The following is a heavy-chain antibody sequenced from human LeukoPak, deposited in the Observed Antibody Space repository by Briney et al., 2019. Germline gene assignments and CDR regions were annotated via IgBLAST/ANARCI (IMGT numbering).Heavy chain of an antibody. CDR2: INHSGST. CDR3: ARQVMGTSDY. V-gene: IGHV4-34*01. CDR1: GGSFSGYY. D-gene: IGHD3-16*01. Sequence: SETLSLTCAVYGGSFSGYYWSWIRQPPGKGLEWIGEINHSGSTNYNPSLKSRVTISVDTSKNQFSLKLSSVTAADTAVYYCARQVMGTSDYWGQGTLVTVSS. J-gene: IGHJ4*02.